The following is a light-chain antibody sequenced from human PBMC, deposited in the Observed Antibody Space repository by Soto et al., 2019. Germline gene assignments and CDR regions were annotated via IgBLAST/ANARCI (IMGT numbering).Light chain of an antibody. CDR2: KVS. J-gene: IGKJ5*01. Sequence: DVVMTQSPLSLPVTLGQPASISCRSSQSLVYSDGNTYLNWFQQRPGQSPRRLIYKVSNRDSGGPDRFVGSESGTDFTLKISMVYAEDVGVYYCMIGTLWPSITFGQVTLLEIK. V-gene: IGKV2-30*01. CDR3: MIGTLWPSIT. CDR1: QSLVYSDGNTY.